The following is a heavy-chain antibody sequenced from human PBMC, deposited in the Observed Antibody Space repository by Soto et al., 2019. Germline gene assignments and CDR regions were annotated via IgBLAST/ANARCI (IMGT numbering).Heavy chain of an antibody. V-gene: IGHV2-5*02. J-gene: IGHJ3*01. CDR1: GFSFSADGVG. CDR3: AHAFGGTSWPNDAFDV. Sequence: QITLKESGPTLVKPTQTLTLTCIFSGFSFSADGVGVGWIRQPPGKALEWLALIYWDDDTRYRPSLKSRLTITKDSANNQVVLTMTNIDPVDTATYYCAHAFGGTSWPNDAFDVWGQGTVVTVSS. CDR2: IYWDDDT. D-gene: IGHD3-16*01.